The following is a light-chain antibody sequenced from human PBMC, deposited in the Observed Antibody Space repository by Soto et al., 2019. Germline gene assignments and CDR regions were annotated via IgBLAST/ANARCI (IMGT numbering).Light chain of an antibody. CDR1: QSLNDW. J-gene: IGKJ1*01. V-gene: IGKV1-5*03. CDR3: QQYMSYSWT. Sequence: DIQMTQSPSTLSASVGDRVTITCRASQSLNDWLAWYQQKPGKAPKLLIYKASSLESGVPSRFSGTGSGTEFTLTISSLQPDDFATYYCQQYMSYSWTFGQGTKVEIK. CDR2: KAS.